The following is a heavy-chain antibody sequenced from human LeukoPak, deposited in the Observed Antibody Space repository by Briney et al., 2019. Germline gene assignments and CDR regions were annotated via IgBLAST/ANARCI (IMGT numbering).Heavy chain of an antibody. CDR3: ARDGRDGYNRYYYYYYYMDV. D-gene: IGHD5-24*01. V-gene: IGHV1-46*01. Sequence: ASVKVSCTASGYTFTSYYMHWVRQAPGQGLEWMGIINPSGGSTSYAQKFQGRVTMTRDMSTSTVYMELSSLRSEDTAVYYCARDGRDGYNRYYYYYYYMDVWGKGTTVTVSS. CDR2: INPSGGST. CDR1: GYTFTSYY. J-gene: IGHJ6*03.